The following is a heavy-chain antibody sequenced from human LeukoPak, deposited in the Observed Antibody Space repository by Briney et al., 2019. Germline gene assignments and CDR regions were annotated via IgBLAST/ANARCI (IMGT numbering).Heavy chain of an antibody. V-gene: IGHV4-59*12. J-gene: IGHJ4*02. Sequence: PSETLSLTCTVSGGSISRYYWSWIRQPPGKGLEWIGYIYYSGSTNYNPSFKSRVTISVDTSKNQFSLKLSSVTAADTAVYYCARDFGRRKGWLYYWGQGTLVTVSS. CDR1: GGSISRYY. D-gene: IGHD1-14*01. CDR3: ARDFGRRKGWLYY. CDR2: IYYSGST.